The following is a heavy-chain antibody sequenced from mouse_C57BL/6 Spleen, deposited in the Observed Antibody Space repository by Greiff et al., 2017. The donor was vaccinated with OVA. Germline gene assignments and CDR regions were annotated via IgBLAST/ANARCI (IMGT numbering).Heavy chain of an antibody. J-gene: IGHJ1*03. Sequence: QVQLQQSGSELSSPGSSVKLSCKDFDSEVFPIAYMSWVRQKPGHGFEWIGGILPSIGRTIYGEKFEDKATLDADTLSNTAYLELNSLTSEDSAIYYCARRGTTVVEDSYWYFDVWGTGTTVTVAS. V-gene: IGHV15-2*01. CDR2: ILPSIGRT. D-gene: IGHD1-1*01. CDR1: DSEVFPIAY. CDR3: ARRGTTVVEDSYWYFDV.